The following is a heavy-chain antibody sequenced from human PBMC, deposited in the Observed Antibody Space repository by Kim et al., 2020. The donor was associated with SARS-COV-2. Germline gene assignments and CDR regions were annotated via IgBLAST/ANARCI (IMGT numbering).Heavy chain of an antibody. CDR2: INAGNGDT. V-gene: IGHV1-3*01. CDR1: GYTFSNFG. D-gene: IGHD2-15*01. J-gene: IGHJ6*02. Sequence: ASVKVSCKASGYTFSNFGVHWVRQAPGQSLEWMGWINAGNGDTKYPQKFQGRVTLNRDTSANTVYMALNSLRSEDTAEYYCARVRISGSHYFYGLDVWG. CDR3: ARVRISGSHYFYGLDV.